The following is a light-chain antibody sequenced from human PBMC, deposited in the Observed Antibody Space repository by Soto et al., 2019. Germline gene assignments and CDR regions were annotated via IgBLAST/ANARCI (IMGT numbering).Light chain of an antibody. CDR3: QHYNSYSEA. J-gene: IGKJ1*01. CDR2: KAS. CDR1: QTISSW. V-gene: IGKV1-5*03. Sequence: DLQMTQAPSSLSASVGDNVTSPGXASQTISSWLAWYQQKPGKAPKLLIYKASTLKSGVPSRFSGSGSGTEFTLAISSLQPDAFATYYCQHYNSYSEAFGQGTKVDIK.